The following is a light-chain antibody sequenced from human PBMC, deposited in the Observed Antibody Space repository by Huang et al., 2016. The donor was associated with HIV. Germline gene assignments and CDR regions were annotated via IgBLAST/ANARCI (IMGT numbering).Light chain of an antibody. CDR1: QIVTSH. Sequence: EIVMTQSQATLSVSPGERATLSCRASQIVTSHLAWYQQKPGQAPRLLIYDTSTRATGVPSRFSASGSGTEFTLTISSLQSEDFALYSCQQYNNWPLTFGGGSKVEIK. CDR3: QQYNNWPLT. CDR2: DTS. V-gene: IGKV3-15*01. J-gene: IGKJ4*01.